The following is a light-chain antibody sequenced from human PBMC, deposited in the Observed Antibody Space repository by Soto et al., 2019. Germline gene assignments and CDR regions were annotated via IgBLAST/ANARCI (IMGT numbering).Light chain of an antibody. CDR3: VLYLGSGITV. CDR2: STN. Sequence: QTVVTQEPSFSVSPGGTVTLNCGLSSGSVSTSYYPSWYQQTPGQAPRTLIYSTNTRSSGVPDRFSGSILGNKAALTITGAQADVESDYYSVLYLGSGITVFGGGTKLTVL. J-gene: IGLJ3*02. CDR1: SGSVSTSYY. V-gene: IGLV8-61*01.